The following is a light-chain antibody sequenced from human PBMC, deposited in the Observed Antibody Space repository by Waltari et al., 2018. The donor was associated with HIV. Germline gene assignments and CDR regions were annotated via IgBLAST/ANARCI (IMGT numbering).Light chain of an antibody. CDR2: DDD. J-gene: IGLJ1*01. CDR3: QVWDSGSDHV. V-gene: IGLV3-21*01. CDR1: NIGNRD. Sequence: SYVLTQPPSISVAPGKTAKITCGGNNIGNRDVHWYQQKAGQAPILVTYDDDDRPSGTPERFSGSNSENTATLTSNRIEVGDEADYYCQVWDSGSDHVFGSGTTVTVL.